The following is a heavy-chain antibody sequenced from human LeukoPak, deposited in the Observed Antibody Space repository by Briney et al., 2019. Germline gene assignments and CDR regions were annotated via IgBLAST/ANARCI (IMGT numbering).Heavy chain of an antibody. CDR1: GYSFTNYG. D-gene: IGHD1-26*01. J-gene: IGHJ4*02. CDR3: ARVRYSGSIGPFDY. V-gene: IGHV1-18*01. Sequence: PRASVKVSCKTSGYSFTNYGITWVRQAPGQGLEWMGWISGYNSKPFYAQNFQGRVTMTTDTSTSTAYMELRSLRSDDTAVYYCARVRYSGSIGPFDYWGQGTLVTVSS. CDR2: ISGYNSKP.